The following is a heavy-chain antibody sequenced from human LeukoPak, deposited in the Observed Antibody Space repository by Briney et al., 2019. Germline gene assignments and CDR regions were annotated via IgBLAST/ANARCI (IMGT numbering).Heavy chain of an antibody. CDR2: IWGDATNR. CDR1: GFIFSHHG. J-gene: IGHJ4*01. CDR3: ARDAQRGFDYSNSLKN. D-gene: IGHD4-11*01. V-gene: IGHV3-33*01. Sequence: GGSLRLSCAASGFIFSHHGMHWVRQAPGKGLEWVAVIWGDATNRFYAESVKGRFTISRDNSQNTVFLQMNSLRVKDTAIYYCARDAQRGFDYSNSLKNWGHGTLVTVSS.